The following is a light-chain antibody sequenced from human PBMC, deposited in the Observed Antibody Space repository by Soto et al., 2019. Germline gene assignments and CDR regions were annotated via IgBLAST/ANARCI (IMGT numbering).Light chain of an antibody. J-gene: IGLJ1*01. CDR3: RSYTGSDTNV. Sequence: QSVLTQPASVSGSPGQSITISCTGTSSDVGAYNYVSWYQQEPGKAPKLMIHDVSNRPSGVSNRFSGSKSGNTASLTISGLQAEDEADYYCRSYTGSDTNVFGTGTKLTVL. CDR1: SSDVGAYNY. CDR2: DVS. V-gene: IGLV2-14*03.